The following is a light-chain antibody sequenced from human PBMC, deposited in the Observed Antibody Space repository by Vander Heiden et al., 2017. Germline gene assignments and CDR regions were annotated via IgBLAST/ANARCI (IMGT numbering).Light chain of an antibody. CDR3: QSSDSSLSAWV. Sequence: QSELTQPPSLSRAPGQRVTISCTWSSSNIGAGYDVHWYQQLPGTAPKLLIYGNNNRPSGVPDRFSGSKSGTSASLAITGLQAEDEADYYCQSSDSSLSAWVFGGGTKLTVL. CDR2: GNN. CDR1: SSNIGAGYD. V-gene: IGLV1-40*01. J-gene: IGLJ3*02.